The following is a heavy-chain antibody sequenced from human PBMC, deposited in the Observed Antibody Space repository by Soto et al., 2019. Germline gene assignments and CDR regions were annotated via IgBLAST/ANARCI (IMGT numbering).Heavy chain of an antibody. J-gene: IGHJ6*02. Sequence: GESLKIACQGSGYSFTSYWIGWVRQMPGKGLEWMGIIYPGDSDTRYSPSFQGQVTISADKSISTAYLQWSSLKASDTAMYYWASLILPADYYYGMDVWGQGTTVPFSS. CDR1: GYSFTSYW. CDR3: ASLILPADYYYGMDV. V-gene: IGHV5-51*01. CDR2: IYPGDSDT. D-gene: IGHD2-15*01.